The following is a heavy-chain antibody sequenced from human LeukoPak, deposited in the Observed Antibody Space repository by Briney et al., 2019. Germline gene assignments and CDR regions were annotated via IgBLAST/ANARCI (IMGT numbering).Heavy chain of an antibody. J-gene: IGHJ4*02. D-gene: IGHD3-3*01. CDR2: IYSGGST. Sequence: GGSLRLSCAVSGFTVSSNYISWVRQAPGKGLEWVSVIYSGGSTYYADSVKGRFTISRDNSKNTLYLQMNSLGAEDTAVYYCARGGRYDDFWSGFFDYWGQGTLVTVSS. CDR3: ARGGRYDDFWSGFFDY. CDR1: GFTVSSNY. V-gene: IGHV3-53*01.